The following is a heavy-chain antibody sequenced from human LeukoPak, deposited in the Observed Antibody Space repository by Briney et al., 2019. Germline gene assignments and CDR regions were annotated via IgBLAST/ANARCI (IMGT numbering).Heavy chain of an antibody. CDR1: GFTFSSYG. D-gene: IGHD1-26*01. Sequence: GRSLRLSCAASGFTFSSYGMHWVRQAPGKGLEWVAVIWYDGSNKYYADSVKGRFTISRDNSKNTLYLQMNSLRAEDTAVYYCARDRRYSGSYLGYFDYWGQGTLVTVSS. CDR2: IWYDGSNK. CDR3: ARDRRYSGSYLGYFDY. J-gene: IGHJ4*02. V-gene: IGHV3-33*01.